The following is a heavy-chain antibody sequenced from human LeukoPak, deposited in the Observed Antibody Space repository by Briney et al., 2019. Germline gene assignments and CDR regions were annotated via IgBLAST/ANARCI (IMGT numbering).Heavy chain of an antibody. Sequence: GASAKVSCKASGYTFTSYYMHWVRQAPGQGLEWMGIINPSGGSTSYAQKFQGRATMTRDMSTSTVYMELSSLRSEDTAVYYCARGNGDTAMAPDYWGQGTLVTVSS. J-gene: IGHJ4*02. D-gene: IGHD5-18*01. CDR2: INPSGGST. CDR3: ARGNGDTAMAPDY. CDR1: GYTFTSYY. V-gene: IGHV1-46*01.